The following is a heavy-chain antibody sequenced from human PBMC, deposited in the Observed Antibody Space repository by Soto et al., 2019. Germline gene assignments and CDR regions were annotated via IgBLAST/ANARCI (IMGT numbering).Heavy chain of an antibody. D-gene: IGHD2-2*01. V-gene: IGHV1-24*01. Sequence: QVQLVQSGAEVKKPGASVKVSCKVSGYTLTELSMHWVRQALGKGLEWMGGFDPEDGETIYAQKFQGRVTMTEDTSTDTAYMELSSLRSEDTAVYYCATDEYCSSTSCYQNDAFDIWGQGTMVTVSS. CDR1: GYTLTELS. CDR2: FDPEDGET. CDR3: ATDEYCSSTSCYQNDAFDI. J-gene: IGHJ3*02.